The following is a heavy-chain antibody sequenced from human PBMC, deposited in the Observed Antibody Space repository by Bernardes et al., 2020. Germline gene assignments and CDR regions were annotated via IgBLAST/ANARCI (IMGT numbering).Heavy chain of an antibody. J-gene: IGHJ6*03. Sequence: SETLSLTCTVSGGSISSYYWSWIRQPPGKGLEWIGYIYYSGSTNYNPSLKSRVTISVDTSKNQFSLKLSSVTAADTAVYYCARGLVDTAMVTWGDYYYYYYMDVWGKGTTVTVSS. CDR2: IYYSGST. CDR1: GGSISSYY. CDR3: ARGLVDTAMVTWGDYYYYYYMDV. V-gene: IGHV4-59*01. D-gene: IGHD5-18*01.